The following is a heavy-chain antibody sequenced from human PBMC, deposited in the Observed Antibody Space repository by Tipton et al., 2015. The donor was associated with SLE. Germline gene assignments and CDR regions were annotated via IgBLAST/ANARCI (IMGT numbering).Heavy chain of an antibody. D-gene: IGHD2-21*02. CDR3: AGMYGDARTNWFDL. CDR2: IYYTGRT. CDR1: GGSISISNYC. J-gene: IGHJ5*02. Sequence: TLSLTCTVSGGSISISNYCWSWIRQPPGKGLEWIAYIYYTGRTDYNPTLKSRLTISLDTSNNRFSLRLSSVTATDAAMYYCAGMYGDARTNWFDLWGQGTLVTVSS. V-gene: IGHV4-61*05.